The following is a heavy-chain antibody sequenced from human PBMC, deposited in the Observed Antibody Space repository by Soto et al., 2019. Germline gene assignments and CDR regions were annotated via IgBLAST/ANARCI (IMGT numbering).Heavy chain of an antibody. CDR2: IWSDGSNE. CDR1: GFTFSSHG. CDR3: ARDDTVGWSHADS. J-gene: IGHJ4*02. Sequence: GSLRLSCVASGFTFSSHGMHWVRQAPGKGLEWVAVIWSDGSNEYYADSVKGRFTISRDNSKNTLALQMDSLRAEDTAMYYCARDDTVGWSHADSWGQGTLVTVSS. V-gene: IGHV3-33*01. D-gene: IGHD2-2*02.